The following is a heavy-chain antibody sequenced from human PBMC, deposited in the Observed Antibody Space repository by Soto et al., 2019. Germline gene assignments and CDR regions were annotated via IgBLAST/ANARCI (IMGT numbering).Heavy chain of an antibody. J-gene: IGHJ6*03. CDR2: ISGSGGST. V-gene: IGHV3-23*01. CDR3: AKGGSEGYCSGGSCYSHPDYYYYYYMDV. CDR1: GFTFSSYA. Sequence: GGSLRLSCAASGFTFSSYAMSWVRQGPGKGLEWVSAISGSGGSTYYADSVKGRFTISRDNSKNTLYLQMNSLRAEDTAVYYCAKGGSEGYCSGGSCYSHPDYYYYYYMDVWGKGTTVTVSS. D-gene: IGHD2-15*01.